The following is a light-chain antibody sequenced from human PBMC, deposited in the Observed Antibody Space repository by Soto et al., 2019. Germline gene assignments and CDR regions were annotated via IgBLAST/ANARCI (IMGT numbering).Light chain of an antibody. V-gene: IGLV2-14*01. CDR2: EVS. CDR1: SSDVGGYSY. J-gene: IGLJ1*01. CDR3: SSYTRSNSYA. Sequence: QSVLTQPASVSGSPGQSITISCTGTSSDVGGYSYVSWYQQYPGKAPKLMIYEVSNRPAGVSNRFSGSKSVNTASLTISGLQAEDEADYYCSSYTRSNSYAFGTGTTV.